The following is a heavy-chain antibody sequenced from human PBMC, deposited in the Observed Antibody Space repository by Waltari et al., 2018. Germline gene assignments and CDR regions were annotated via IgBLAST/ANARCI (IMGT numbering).Heavy chain of an antibody. CDR1: GLPLATPW. CDR3: TIPSGTYDDY. Sequence: EIQLVESGGGVLEPGGSLRHACAASGLPLATPWMSWGRQAPGKGLEWVGRIRSKTDGGTIDYGAPVKGRFTISRDDSKNIVYLQLERLKSEDSGVYYCTIPSGTYDDYWGQGTLVTVSS. D-gene: IGHD1-26*01. J-gene: IGHJ4*02. V-gene: IGHV3-15*01. CDR2: IRSKTDGGTI.